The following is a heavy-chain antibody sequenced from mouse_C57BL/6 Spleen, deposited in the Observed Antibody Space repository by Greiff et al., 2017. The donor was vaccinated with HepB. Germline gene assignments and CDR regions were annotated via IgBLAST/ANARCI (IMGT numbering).Heavy chain of an antibody. J-gene: IGHJ3*01. CDR2: INPSTGGT. CDR3: ARSGFYYYGSSPAWFAY. Sequence: VQLQQSGPELVKPGASVKISCKASGYSFTGYYMNWVKQSPEKSLEWIGEINPSTGGTTYNQKFKAKATLTVDKSSSTAYMQLKSLTSEDSAVYYCARSGFYYYGSSPAWFAYWGQGTLVTVSA. CDR1: GYSFTGYY. D-gene: IGHD1-1*01. V-gene: IGHV1-42*01.